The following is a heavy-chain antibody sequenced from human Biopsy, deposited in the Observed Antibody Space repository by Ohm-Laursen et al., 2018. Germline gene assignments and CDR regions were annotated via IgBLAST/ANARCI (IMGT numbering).Heavy chain of an antibody. Sequence: ASSVKVSCKASGGTFINYAISWVRQAPGQGPEWMGGIIPMFGTANYAQMFQGRVTISADESTSTSYMELSSLTTEDTAIYYCARGPHSGSHSCFDYWGRGTLVTVSS. CDR1: GGTFINYA. CDR3: ARGPHSGSHSCFDY. J-gene: IGHJ4*02. D-gene: IGHD1-26*01. CDR2: IIPMFGTA. V-gene: IGHV1-69*01.